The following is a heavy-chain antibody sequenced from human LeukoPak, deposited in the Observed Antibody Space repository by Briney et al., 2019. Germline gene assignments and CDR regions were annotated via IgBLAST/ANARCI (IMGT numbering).Heavy chain of an antibody. CDR2: ISYDGSNK. CDR3: AKDLTSEARVPSHYSYGMDV. D-gene: IGHD3-10*01. CDR1: GFTFSSYA. V-gene: IGHV3-30-3*01. J-gene: IGHJ6*02. Sequence: GGSLRLSCAASGFTFSSYAMHWVRQAPGKGLEWVAVISYDGSNKYYADSVKGRFTISRDNSKNTLYLQMNSLRAEDTAVYYCAKDLTSEARVPSHYSYGMDVWGQGTTVTVSS.